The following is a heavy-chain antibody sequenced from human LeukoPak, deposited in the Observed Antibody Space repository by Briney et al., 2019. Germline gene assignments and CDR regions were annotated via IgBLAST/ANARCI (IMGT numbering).Heavy chain of an antibody. CDR3: GIDPNGDYIGAFDF. D-gene: IGHD4-17*01. Sequence: GGSLRLSCVASGIAFRNYAMNWVRQAPGKGLEWVSSITGSGTTTRYADSVKGRFTISRDNSVDTLYLQMNSLSAEDTALYYCGIDPNGDYIGAFDFWGQGTMVTVSS. V-gene: IGHV3-23*01. J-gene: IGHJ3*01. CDR2: ITGSGTTT. CDR1: GIAFRNYA.